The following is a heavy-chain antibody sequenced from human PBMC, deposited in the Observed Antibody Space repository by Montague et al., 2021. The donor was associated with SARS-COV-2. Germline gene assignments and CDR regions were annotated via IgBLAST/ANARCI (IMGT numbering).Heavy chain of an antibody. CDR1: GFTFSSFN. CDR2: ISTSSSNI. CDR3: ARERGDYGADGGFDF. V-gene: IGHV3-48*02. D-gene: IGHD3-10*01. J-gene: IGHJ4*02. Sequence: SLSLSFSASGFTFSSFNMNWVRQAPGKGLEWVSFISTSSSNIYYADSVRGRFTISRDKAKNSLYLQMNSLRDEDTAVYYCARERGDYGADGGFDFWGQGTLVTVSS.